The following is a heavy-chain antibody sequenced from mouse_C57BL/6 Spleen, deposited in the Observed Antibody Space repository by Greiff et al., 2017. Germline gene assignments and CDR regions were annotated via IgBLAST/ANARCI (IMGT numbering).Heavy chain of an antibody. CDR2: INPSTGGT. J-gene: IGHJ4*01. V-gene: IGHV1-42*01. CDR1: GYSFTGYY. Sequence: EVKLVESGPELVKPGASVKISCKASGYSFTGYYMNWVKQSPEKSLEWIGEINPSTGGTTYNQKFKAKATLTVDKSSSTAYMQLKSLTSEDSAVYYCARSGGPYYAMDYWGQGTSVTVSS. D-gene: IGHD3-1*01. CDR3: ARSGGPYYAMDY.